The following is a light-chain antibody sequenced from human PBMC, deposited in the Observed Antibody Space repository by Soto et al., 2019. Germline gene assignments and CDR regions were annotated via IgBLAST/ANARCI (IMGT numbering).Light chain of an antibody. CDR1: SSNIGNNF. CDR3: ASWDDTLSGVV. V-gene: IGLV1-47*01. Sequence: QSVLTQPPSASGTPGQRVTMSCSGSSSNIGNNFVFWYQHLPGTAPKLLIYRSDQRPSGVPDRFSASKSGTSASLAISGLRSEDEADYYCASWDDTLSGVVFGGGTKVTVL. J-gene: IGLJ3*02. CDR2: RSD.